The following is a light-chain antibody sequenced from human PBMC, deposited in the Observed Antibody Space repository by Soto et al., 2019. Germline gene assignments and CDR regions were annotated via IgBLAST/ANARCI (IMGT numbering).Light chain of an antibody. V-gene: IGKV1-27*01. CDR1: QGISNF. Sequence: DIQMTQSPSSLSASVGDRVTITCRASQGISNFLAWFQQKPGKVPKLLIYAASTLQSGVPSRFSGSGSGTDFTLTISSLQPEDVATYYCQQHNEGVGPGTKVDIK. CDR2: AAS. CDR3: QQHNEG. J-gene: IGKJ3*01.